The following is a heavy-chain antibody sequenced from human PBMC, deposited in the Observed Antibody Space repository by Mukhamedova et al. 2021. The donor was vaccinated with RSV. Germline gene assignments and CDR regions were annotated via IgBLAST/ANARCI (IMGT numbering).Heavy chain of an antibody. Sequence: SSGINAEYMGRQPPGKGLEWIGSISYSGNTNFNPSLQSRVTMSLDMSRNQFSLKLTSMTAADTAVYFCARVRYDFWTGYYVVGYYYFMDAWGKG. CDR1: SSGINA. V-gene: IGHV4-61*01. D-gene: IGHD3-3*01. J-gene: IGHJ6*03. CDR2: ISYSGNT. CDR3: ARVRYDFWTGYYVVGYYYFMDA.